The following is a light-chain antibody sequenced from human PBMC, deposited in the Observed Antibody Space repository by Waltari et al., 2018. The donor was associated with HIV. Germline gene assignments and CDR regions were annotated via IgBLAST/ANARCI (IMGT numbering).Light chain of an antibody. CDR2: ASS. J-gene: IGKJ1*01. Sequence: DIQMTQSPSSLSASVGDKVTITCRASQDIRNDLGWYQQKPGEAPKRLMFASSSLQTGVPSRFSGSGYGTEFTLTIHSLQIEDFATYYCLQHNDYPRTFGQGTKVEI. CDR3: LQHNDYPRT. V-gene: IGKV1-17*01. CDR1: QDIRND.